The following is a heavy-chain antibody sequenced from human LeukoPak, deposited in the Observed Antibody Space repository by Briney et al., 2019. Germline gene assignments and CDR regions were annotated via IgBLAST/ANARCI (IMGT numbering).Heavy chain of an antibody. J-gene: IGHJ4*02. Sequence: ASVKVSFKASGYSFTSHYMQWVRQASGQGLEWMGIIYPSGDTTTYAQKFQGRVTMTRDTSTSTVYMELSSLRSEDTAVYYCARGRGVAVAAKYYFDYWGQGTLATVSS. D-gene: IGHD6-19*01. CDR3: ARGRGVAVAAKYYFDY. V-gene: IGHV1-46*01. CDR2: IYPSGDTT. CDR1: GYSFTSHY.